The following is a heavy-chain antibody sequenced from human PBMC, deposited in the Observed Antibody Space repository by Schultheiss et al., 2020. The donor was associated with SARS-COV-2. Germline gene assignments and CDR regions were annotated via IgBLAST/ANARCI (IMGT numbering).Heavy chain of an antibody. CDR3: ARDGHEWLDYYYGMDV. D-gene: IGHD6-19*01. J-gene: IGHJ6*02. CDR2: ISYDGSNK. V-gene: IGHV3-30*01. CDR1: GFTFSSYA. Sequence: GGSLRLSCAASGFTFSSYAMHWVRQAPGKGLEWVAVISYDGSNKYYADSVKGRFTISRDNSKNTLYLQMNSLRAEDTAVYYCARDGHEWLDYYYGMDVWGQGTTVTVSS.